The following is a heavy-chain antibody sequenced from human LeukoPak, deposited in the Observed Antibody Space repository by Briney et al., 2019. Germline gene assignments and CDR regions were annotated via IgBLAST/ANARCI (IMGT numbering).Heavy chain of an antibody. CDR3: AREVSSTSTCIDY. Sequence: SETLSLTCTVSGGSVSSGSYFWSWIRLPPGKGLAWIGYIYYTWSTNYNPSLKSRVTMSVDTSKNQFSLKLSSVTAADTAVYFCAREVSSTSTCIDYWGQGTLVTVSS. J-gene: IGHJ4*02. CDR2: IYYTWST. V-gene: IGHV4-61*01. CDR1: GGSVSSGSYF. D-gene: IGHD6-13*01.